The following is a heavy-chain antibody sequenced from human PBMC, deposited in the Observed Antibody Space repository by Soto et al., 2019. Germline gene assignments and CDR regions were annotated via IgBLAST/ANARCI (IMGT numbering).Heavy chain of an antibody. CDR1: GFTFSSYP. Sequence: HPGGSLRLSCATSGFTFSSYPIHWVRQAPGKGPVWVSRITEDGSGTTYADSVKGRFTVTRDNAKNTMYLQMSGLGAEDTAVYHCVRGTNGWRGMDYWGQGTLVTVS. D-gene: IGHD2-8*01. J-gene: IGHJ4*02. CDR2: ITEDGSGT. CDR3: VRGTNGWRGMDY. V-gene: IGHV3-74*01.